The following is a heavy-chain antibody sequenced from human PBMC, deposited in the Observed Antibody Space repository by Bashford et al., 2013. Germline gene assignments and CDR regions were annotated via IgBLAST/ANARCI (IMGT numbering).Heavy chain of an antibody. CDR3: ARGALGSSNDFDN. CDR2: INHSGST. Sequence: SETLSLTCAVYGGSFSGYYWSWIRQPPGKGLEWIGEINHSGSTNYNPSLKSRVTISADTSKNHFSLHLSSVTAADTAMYYCARGALGSSNDFDNWGQGTLVTVSS. J-gene: IGHJ4*02. CDR1: GGSFSGYY. D-gene: IGHD3-10*01. V-gene: IGHV4-34*01.